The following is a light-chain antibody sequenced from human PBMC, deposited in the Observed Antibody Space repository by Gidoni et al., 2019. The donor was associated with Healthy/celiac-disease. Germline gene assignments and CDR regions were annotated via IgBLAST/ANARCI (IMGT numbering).Light chain of an antibody. CDR3: QQYAASPYT. CDR2: GAS. CDR1: QSVSGTY. V-gene: IGKV3-20*01. Sequence: IVVTQSPGTLSLSPGERATLSCRASQSVSGTYLAWYQQKPGQAPSLLIYGASSRATGIPDRFSGSGSGTDFTLAINRLESEDFAVYYCQQYAASPYTFGQGTKLEI. J-gene: IGKJ2*01.